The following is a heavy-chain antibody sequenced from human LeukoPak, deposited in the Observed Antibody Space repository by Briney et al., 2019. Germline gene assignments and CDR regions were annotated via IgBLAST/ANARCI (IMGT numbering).Heavy chain of an antibody. Sequence: SETLSLTCTVSGGSISSYYWSWIRQPPGKGLEWIGYIYYSGSTNYNPSLKSRVTISVDTSKNQFSLKLSSVTAADTAVYYCAKHMDYYCYGMDVWGQGTTVTVSS. CDR3: AKHMDYYCYGMDV. CDR2: IYYSGST. D-gene: IGHD3-10*01. CDR1: GGSISSYY. J-gene: IGHJ6*02. V-gene: IGHV4-59*08.